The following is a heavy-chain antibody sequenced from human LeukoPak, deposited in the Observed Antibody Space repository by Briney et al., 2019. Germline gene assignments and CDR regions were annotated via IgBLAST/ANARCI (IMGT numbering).Heavy chain of an antibody. CDR3: AKDYIGWFGDERGNYFDY. Sequence: GGSLRLSCAASGFTFSSYGMHWVRQAPGKGLEWVAFIRYDGSNKYYADSVKGRFTISRDNSKNTLYLQMNSLRAEDTAVYYCAKDYIGWFGDERGNYFDYWGQGTLVTVSS. V-gene: IGHV3-30*02. D-gene: IGHD3-10*01. CDR2: IRYDGSNK. CDR1: GFTFSSYG. J-gene: IGHJ4*02.